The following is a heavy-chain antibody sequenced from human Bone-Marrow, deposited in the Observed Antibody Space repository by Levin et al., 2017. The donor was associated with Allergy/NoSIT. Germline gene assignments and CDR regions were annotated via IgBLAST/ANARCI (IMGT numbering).Heavy chain of an antibody. CDR2: MNPNSGNT. Sequence: GESLKISCKASGYTFTCYDINWVRQATGQGLEWMGWMNPNSGNTGYAQKFQGRVTMTRNTSISTAYMELSSLRSEDTAVYYCARHTVTNSKFPTWGQGTLVTVSS. D-gene: IGHD4-17*01. J-gene: IGHJ5*02. CDR3: ARHTVTNSKFPT. CDR1: GYTFTCYD. V-gene: IGHV1-8*01.